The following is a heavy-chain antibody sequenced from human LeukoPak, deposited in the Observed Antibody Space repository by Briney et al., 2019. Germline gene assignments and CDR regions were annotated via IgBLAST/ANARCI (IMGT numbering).Heavy chain of an antibody. CDR2: IYSGGST. CDR1: GFTVSSNY. Sequence: PGGSLRLSCAASGFTVSSNYMSWVRQAPGKGLEWVSVIYSGGSTYYADSMKGRFTISRDNSKNTLYLQMNSLRAEDTAVYYCARDSQLLYQHTERISYYYYYGMDVWGQGTTVTVSS. J-gene: IGHJ6*02. D-gene: IGHD2-2*02. V-gene: IGHV3-66*01. CDR3: ARDSQLLYQHTERISYYYYYGMDV.